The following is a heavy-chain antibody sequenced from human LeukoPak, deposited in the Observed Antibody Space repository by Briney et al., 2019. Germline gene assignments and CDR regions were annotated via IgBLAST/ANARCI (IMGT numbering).Heavy chain of an antibody. Sequence: PGRSLRLSCAASGFTFSSYNFHWLLQAPGKGLEWLTVISYDGSYTSYGASVKGRFTVSRDNSQNTLYLQMNGLRAEDTALYYCARDHSAMPSYWGQGTLVTVSS. D-gene: IGHD2-2*01. CDR2: ISYDGSYT. V-gene: IGHV3-30*03. CDR1: GFTFSSYN. CDR3: ARDHSAMPSY. J-gene: IGHJ4*02.